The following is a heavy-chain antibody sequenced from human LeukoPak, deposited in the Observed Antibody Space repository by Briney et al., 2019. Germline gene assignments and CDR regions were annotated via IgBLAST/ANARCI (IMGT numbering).Heavy chain of an antibody. D-gene: IGHD2-21*02. V-gene: IGHV1-2*02. J-gene: IGHJ4*02. CDR3: AGGFDEYCGGDCYLWSFDY. Sequence: GATVKVSCKASGYTFTGYYLHWVRQAPGQGPEWMGWINTNVGGTNYAQKFQGRVTMTRDTSSSTAYMELSRLRSDDTAVYYCAGGFDEYCGGDCYLWSFDYWGQGTLVTVSA. CDR1: GYTFTGYY. CDR2: INTNVGGT.